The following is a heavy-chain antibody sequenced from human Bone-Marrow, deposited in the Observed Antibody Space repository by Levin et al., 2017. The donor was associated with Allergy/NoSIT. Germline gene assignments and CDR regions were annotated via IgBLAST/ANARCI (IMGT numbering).Heavy chain of an antibody. V-gene: IGHV4-39*01. CDR3: VRHSYITMIDS. Sequence: SETLSLTCTVSDASISSSTSYWGWIRQPPGKGLEWIGIIYSRGSTYYNPSLKSRLTLSVDTSQNQFSLNLISVTAADTAVYYCVRHSYITMIDSWGQGTLVTVSS. J-gene: IGHJ4*02. CDR2: IYSRGST. CDR1: DASISSSTSY. D-gene: IGHD3-22*01.